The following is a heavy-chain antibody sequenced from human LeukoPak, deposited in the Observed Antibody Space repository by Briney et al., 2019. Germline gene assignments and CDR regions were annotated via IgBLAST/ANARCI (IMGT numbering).Heavy chain of an antibody. CDR2: IYPGDSDT. CDR3: ARRAFGTMVRGVIIAAEFDY. D-gene: IGHD3-10*01. J-gene: IGHJ4*02. CDR1: GYSFTSYW. Sequence: GESLKISCKGSGYSFTSYWIGWVRQMPGKGLEWMGIIYPGDSDTRYSPSFQGQVTISADKSISTAYLQWSSLKASDTAMYYCARRAFGTMVRGVIIAAEFDYWGQGTLVTVSS. V-gene: IGHV5-51*01.